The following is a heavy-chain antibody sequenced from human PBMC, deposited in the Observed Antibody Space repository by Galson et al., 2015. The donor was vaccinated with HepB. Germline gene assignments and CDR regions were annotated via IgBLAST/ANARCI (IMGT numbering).Heavy chain of an antibody. CDR1: GFTFSNYD. CDR3: AKRGSYYDFDY. D-gene: IGHD1-26*01. Sequence: SLRLSCAASGFTFSNYDMHWVRQAPGKGLEWVALISYAGTNKYYADPVKGRFTISRDNSKNTLYLQMNSLRAEDTAVYYCAKRGSYYDFDYWGQGTLVTVSS. CDR2: ISYAGTNK. J-gene: IGHJ4*02. V-gene: IGHV3-30*18.